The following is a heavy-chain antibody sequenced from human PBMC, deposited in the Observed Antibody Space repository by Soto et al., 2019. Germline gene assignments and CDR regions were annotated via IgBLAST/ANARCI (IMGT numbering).Heavy chain of an antibody. J-gene: IGHJ4*02. Sequence: GGSLRLSCTASGFTFANYAMHWVRQAPGKGLEWVSRVSAGGDNTDYADAVKGRLTISRDNSKNTLFLQMTSLRAEDTALYYCAKVPLRTYYFDYWGPGTMVTVSS. CDR3: AKVPLRTYYFDY. V-gene: IGHV3-23*01. CDR2: VSAGGDNT. D-gene: IGHD4-17*01. CDR1: GFTFANYA.